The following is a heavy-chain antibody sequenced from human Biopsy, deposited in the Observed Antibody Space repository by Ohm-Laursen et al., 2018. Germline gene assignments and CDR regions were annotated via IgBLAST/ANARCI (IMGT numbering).Heavy chain of an antibody. D-gene: IGHD4-23*01. Sequence: SETLSLTCTVSGGSFTGHYWSWIRQPPGQGLEWIGHISYTGNTSYNASLKSLVTISVDTSRNHFSLRLSSLTAADTAVYYCARGSNDFGGLYFPRWGQGTLLTVSS. CDR1: GGSFTGHY. V-gene: IGHV4-59*11. J-gene: IGHJ4*02. CDR3: ARGSNDFGGLYFPR. CDR2: ISYTGNT.